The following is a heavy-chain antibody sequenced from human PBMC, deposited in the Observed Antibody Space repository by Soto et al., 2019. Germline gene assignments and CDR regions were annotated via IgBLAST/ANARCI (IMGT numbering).Heavy chain of an antibody. CDR2: TYYRSKWYN. Sequence: PSRTLSLTCAISGDSVSTNSATWTWIRQSPSRGLEWLGRTYYRSKWYNDYAVSLKSRLTISPDTSKNQFSLQLNSVTPKDTAVYYCARLIGSSWFDSWGQGTLVTVSS. CDR1: GDSVSTNSAT. D-gene: IGHD6-13*01. J-gene: IGHJ5*01. CDR3: ARLIGSSWFDS. V-gene: IGHV6-1*01.